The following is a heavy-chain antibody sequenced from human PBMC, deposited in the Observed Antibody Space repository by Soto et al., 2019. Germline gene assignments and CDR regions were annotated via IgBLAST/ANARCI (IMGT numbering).Heavy chain of an antibody. D-gene: IGHD6-19*01. CDR3: ARGRGVAGTFYIDY. V-gene: IGHV3-33*01. CDR1: GFTFSSYG. CDR2: IWYDGSNK. Sequence: QVQLVESGGGVVQPGRSLRLSCAASGFTFSSYGMHWVRQAPGKGLEWVAVIWYDGSNKYYADSVKGRFTISRDNSKNTLYLQMNSLRAEDTAVYYCARGRGVAGTFYIDYWGQGTLVTVSS. J-gene: IGHJ4*02.